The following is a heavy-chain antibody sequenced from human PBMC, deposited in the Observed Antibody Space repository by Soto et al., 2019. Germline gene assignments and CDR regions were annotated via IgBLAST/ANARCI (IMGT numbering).Heavy chain of an antibody. Sequence: SETLSLTCAVSGGSISSSNWWNWVRQPPGKGLEWVGEIYHSGLTNYNPSLRSRVTISVDKSKNQFSLKLTSVTAADTAVYFCARVAPEEGNYYYSLDVWGQGTTVTVSS. J-gene: IGHJ6*02. CDR2: IYHSGLT. CDR3: ARVAPEEGNYYYSLDV. CDR1: GGSISSSNW. D-gene: IGHD6-13*01. V-gene: IGHV4-4*02.